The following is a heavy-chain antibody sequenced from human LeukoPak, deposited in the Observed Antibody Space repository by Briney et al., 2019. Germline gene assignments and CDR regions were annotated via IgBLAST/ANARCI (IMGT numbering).Heavy chain of an antibody. CDR3: ARDTLNGPFVISLDY. V-gene: IGHV3-48*03. CDR2: ISSGGNTE. CDR1: GFSFSSYE. J-gene: IGHJ4*02. D-gene: IGHD3-9*01. Sequence: GGSLRLSCAASGFSFSSYEMNWVRQAPGKGLEWVSHISSGGNTEYYVDSVRGRFTMSRDNAKNLLFLQMNSLRAEDTAVYYCARDTLNGPFVISLDYWGQGALVTVSS.